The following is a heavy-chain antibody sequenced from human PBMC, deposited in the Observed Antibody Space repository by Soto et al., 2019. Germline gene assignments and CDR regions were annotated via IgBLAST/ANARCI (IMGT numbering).Heavy chain of an antibody. J-gene: IGHJ4*02. CDR3: ARAYYDSSGSEYFDY. V-gene: IGHV3-33*01. CDR1: GFTFSSYG. Sequence: QVQLVESGGGVVQPGRSLRLSCAASGFTFSSYGMHWVRQAPGKGLEWVAVIWYDGSNKYYADSVKGRFTISRDNSKNTLYLQMNSLRAEDTAVYDCARAYYDSSGSEYFDYWGQGTLVTVCS. D-gene: IGHD3-22*01. CDR2: IWYDGSNK.